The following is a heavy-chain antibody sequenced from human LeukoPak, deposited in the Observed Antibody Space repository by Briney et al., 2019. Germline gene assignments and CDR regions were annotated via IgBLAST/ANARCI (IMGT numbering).Heavy chain of an antibody. J-gene: IGHJ4*02. CDR2: IYTSGST. CDR3: ARMSYGPDY. D-gene: IGHD5-18*01. Sequence: SETPSLTCTVSGGSISSGSYYWSWIRQPAGKGLEWIGRIYTSGSTNYNPSLKSRVTISVDTSKNQFSLKLSSVTAADTAVYYCARMSYGPDYWGQGTLVTVSS. V-gene: IGHV4-61*02. CDR1: GGSISSGSYY.